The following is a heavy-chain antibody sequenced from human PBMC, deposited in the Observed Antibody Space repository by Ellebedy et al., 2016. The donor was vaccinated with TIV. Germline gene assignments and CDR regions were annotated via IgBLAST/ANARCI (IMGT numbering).Heavy chain of an antibody. CDR2: ISWNSGSI. V-gene: IGHV3-9*01. Sequence: SLKISXAASGFTFDDYAMHWVRQAPGKGLEWVSGISWNSGSIGYADSVKGRFTISRDNAKNSLYLQMNSLRAEDTALYYCAKARSELGELFNDAFDIWGQGTMVTVSS. D-gene: IGHD3-10*01. CDR3: AKARSELGELFNDAFDI. J-gene: IGHJ3*02. CDR1: GFTFDDYA.